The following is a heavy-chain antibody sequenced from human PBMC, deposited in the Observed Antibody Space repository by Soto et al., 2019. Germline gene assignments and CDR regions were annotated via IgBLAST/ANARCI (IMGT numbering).Heavy chain of an antibody. CDR2: ISGSGGST. D-gene: IGHD6-6*01. CDR1: GFTFSTYA. Sequence: EVQLLESGGGLVQPGGSLRLSCAASGFTFSTYAMSWVRQAPGKGLEWVSAISGSGGSTYYADSVMGRFTISRDKSKKTLYLQMNSMRAEDTAVYYCSKNWDTTFSSSSHWGQGTLVTVSS. CDR3: SKNWDTTFSSSSH. J-gene: IGHJ4*02. V-gene: IGHV3-23*01.